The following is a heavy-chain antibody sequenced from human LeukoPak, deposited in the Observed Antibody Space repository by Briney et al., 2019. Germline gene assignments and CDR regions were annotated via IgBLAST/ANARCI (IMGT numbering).Heavy chain of an antibody. CDR1: GYTFTSYG. Sequence: ASVKVSCKPSGYTFTSYGIIWVRQAPGQGLEWMGWISAFDGNTNFAQNLQGRVTMTTDTSTSTAYMELRSLRSDDTAVYYCARTSTIAAFNWFDSWGQGTLVTVSS. J-gene: IGHJ5*01. CDR3: ARTSTIAAFNWFDS. D-gene: IGHD6-6*01. V-gene: IGHV1-18*01. CDR2: ISAFDGNT.